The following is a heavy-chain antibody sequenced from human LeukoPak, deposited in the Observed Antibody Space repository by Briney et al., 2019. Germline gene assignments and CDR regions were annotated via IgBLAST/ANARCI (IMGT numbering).Heavy chain of an antibody. Sequence: SETLSLTCAVYGGSFSGYYWSWIRQPPGKGLEWIGEINHSGSTNYNPSLKSRVTISVDTSKNQFSLKLSSVTAADTAVYYCARASTVLRASDIWGQGTMVTVSS. D-gene: IGHD4-17*01. J-gene: IGHJ3*02. CDR1: GGSFSGYY. CDR2: INHSGST. V-gene: IGHV4-34*01. CDR3: ARASTVLRASDI.